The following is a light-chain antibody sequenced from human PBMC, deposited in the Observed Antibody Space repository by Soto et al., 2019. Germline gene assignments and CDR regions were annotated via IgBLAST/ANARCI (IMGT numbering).Light chain of an antibody. CDR1: QGISSH. CDR3: QHSHSTPLT. Sequence: DIHMTQSPSTLSAPFGDRVTITFRASQGISSHLNWYQQKPGKAPKLLIYAASSLQSGVPSRFSGSGSGTDFTLTISSLQPEDFATYSCQHSHSTPLTFGGGTKVDI. CDR2: AAS. V-gene: IGKV1-39*01. J-gene: IGKJ4*01.